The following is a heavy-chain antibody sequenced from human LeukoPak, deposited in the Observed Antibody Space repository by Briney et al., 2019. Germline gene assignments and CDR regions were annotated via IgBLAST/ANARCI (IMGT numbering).Heavy chain of an antibody. D-gene: IGHD2-2*01. CDR2: IYHRGST. V-gene: IGHV4-34*01. Sequence: SEPVSLTCAVCVESLCGYYWMWTRHPREKGGVGIREIYHRGSTNYNPSLKSRLTISVDTSKNQFSLKLSSVTAADTAVYYCARTLIVVVPAAFYYYYGMDVWGQGTTVTVSS. J-gene: IGHJ6*02. CDR3: ARTLIVVVPAAFYYYYGMDV. CDR1: VESLCGYY.